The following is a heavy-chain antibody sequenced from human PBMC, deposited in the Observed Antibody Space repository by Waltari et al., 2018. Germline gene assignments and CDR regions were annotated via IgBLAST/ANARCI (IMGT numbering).Heavy chain of an antibody. J-gene: IGHJ5*02. CDR2: IYHSGGT. D-gene: IGHD3-22*01. CDR1: GYSISSGYY. V-gene: IGHV4-38-2*01. Sequence: QVQLQESGPGLVKPSETLSLTCAVSGYSISSGYYWGWIRQPPGKGLEWIGSIYHSGGTYYNRSLKSRVTIAVDTSKNQFSLKLSSVTAADTAVYYCASLSYYYDSSGYYRSWFDPWGQGTLVTVSS. CDR3: ASLSYYYDSSGYYRSWFDP.